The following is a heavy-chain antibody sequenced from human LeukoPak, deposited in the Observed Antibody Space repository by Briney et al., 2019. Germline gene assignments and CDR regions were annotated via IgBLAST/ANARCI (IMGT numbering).Heavy chain of an antibody. V-gene: IGHV4-59*01. CDR3: ARGHSYGPDY. D-gene: IGHD5-18*01. Sequence: SETLSLTCTVSGGSISSYYWSWIRQPPGKGLEWIGYIYYSGSTNYNPSLKSRVTISVDTSKNQFSLKLSSVTAADTAVYYCARGHSYGPDYWGQGTLVTVSS. CDR2: IYYSGST. CDR1: GGSISSYY. J-gene: IGHJ4*02.